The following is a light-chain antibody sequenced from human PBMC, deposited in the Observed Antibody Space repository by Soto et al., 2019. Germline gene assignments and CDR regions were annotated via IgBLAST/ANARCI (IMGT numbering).Light chain of an antibody. CDR3: QQYNKWPYT. V-gene: IGKV3-15*01. CDR1: QHVSSN. J-gene: IGKJ2*01. Sequence: EIVMTQSPATLSVSPGGSATLSCRASQHVSSNFAWYRQKPGQAPTLLIYRASTRAPGVPARFSGSGSGTELTLTISSLQSEDVAVYFCQQYNKWPYTFGQGTKLEIK. CDR2: RAS.